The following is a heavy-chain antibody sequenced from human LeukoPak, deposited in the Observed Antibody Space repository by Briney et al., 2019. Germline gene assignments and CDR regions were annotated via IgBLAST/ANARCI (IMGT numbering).Heavy chain of an antibody. CDR2: IYYSGST. CDR1: GGSISSYY. CDR3: ARGDGPPSGILYYGMDV. V-gene: IGHV4-59*08. D-gene: IGHD1-26*01. Sequence: SETLSLTCTVSGGSISSYYWSRIRQPPGKGLEWIGYIYYSGSTNYNPSLKSRVTISIDTSKNQFSLKLSSVTAADTAVYYCARGDGPPSGILYYGMDVWGQGTTVTVSS. J-gene: IGHJ6*02.